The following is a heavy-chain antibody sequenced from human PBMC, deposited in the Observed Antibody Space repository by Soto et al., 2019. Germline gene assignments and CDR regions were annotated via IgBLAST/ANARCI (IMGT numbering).Heavy chain of an antibody. Sequence: TLSLTCIVSGVSISSSTHYWGWIRQPPGKGLEWLSSIYSSGRTYYNPPLKSRLTISVDTSKNQVSLELSTMTAADAAVYYCATAVGEFDNCAF. D-gene: IGHD6-25*01. CDR1: GVSISSSTHY. CDR3: ATAVGEFDNCAF. CDR2: IYSSGRT. V-gene: IGHV4-39*01. J-gene: IGHJ3*01.